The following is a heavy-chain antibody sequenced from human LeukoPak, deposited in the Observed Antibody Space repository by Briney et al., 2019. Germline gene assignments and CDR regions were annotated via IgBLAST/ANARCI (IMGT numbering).Heavy chain of an antibody. CDR2: IYYSGST. CDR1: GGSISSSSYY. V-gene: IGHV4-39*02. Sequence: SETLSLTCTVSGGSISSSSYYWGWIRQPPGKGLEWIGSIYYSGSTYYNPSLKSRVTISVDTSKNQFSLKLSSVTAADTAVYYCARERGYSSQNPDYWGQGTLATVSS. D-gene: IGHD6-13*01. CDR3: ARERGYSSQNPDY. J-gene: IGHJ4*02.